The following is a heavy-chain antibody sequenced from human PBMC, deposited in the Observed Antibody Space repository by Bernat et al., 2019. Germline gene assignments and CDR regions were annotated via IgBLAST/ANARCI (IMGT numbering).Heavy chain of an antibody. J-gene: IGHJ4*02. CDR2: IRYDGSNK. Sequence: QVQLVESGGGVVQPEGSLRLSCAASGFTFSTYGMHWVRQAPGKGLEWVAFIRYDGSNKYYADSVKGRFTISRDNSKNTLYLQMNSLRAEDTAVYYCAKDTYYYDSSGYSDVYWGQGTLVTVSS. CDR3: AKDTYYYDSSGYSDVY. V-gene: IGHV3-30*02. D-gene: IGHD3-22*01. CDR1: GFTFSTYG.